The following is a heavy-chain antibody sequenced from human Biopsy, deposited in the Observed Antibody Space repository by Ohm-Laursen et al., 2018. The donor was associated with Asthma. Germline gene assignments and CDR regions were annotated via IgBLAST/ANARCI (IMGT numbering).Heavy chain of an antibody. J-gene: IGHJ1*01. CDR3: AKGHGDYVFPYFQH. D-gene: IGHD4-17*01. Sequence: SLRLSCAASGFTFSSYGMHWVRQAPGKGLEWVAVISYDGSNKYYADSVKGLFTISRDNSKNTLYLQMNSLRAEDTAVYYCAKGHGDYVFPYFQHWGQGTLVTVSS. CDR1: GFTFSSYG. V-gene: IGHV3-30*18. CDR2: ISYDGSNK.